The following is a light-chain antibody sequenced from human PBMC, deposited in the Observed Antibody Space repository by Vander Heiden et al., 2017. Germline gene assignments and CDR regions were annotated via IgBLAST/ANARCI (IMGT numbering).Light chain of an antibody. J-gene: IGKJ4*01. CDR1: QSVRSSY. Sequence: DIVFTQSPGTLSLSPGQRATLSCRASQSVRSSYLAWYQQKPGQAPRLLIYGASTRATGIPDRFSGSGSGTDFTLTISRLEPEDFAVYYCQQYGSSPLTFGGGTKVEIK. V-gene: IGKV3-20*01. CDR3: QQYGSSPLT. CDR2: GAS.